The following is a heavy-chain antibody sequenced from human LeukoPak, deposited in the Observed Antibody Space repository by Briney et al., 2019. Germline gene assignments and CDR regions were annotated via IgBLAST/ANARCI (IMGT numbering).Heavy chain of an antibody. D-gene: IGHD3-22*01. J-gene: IGHJ4*02. CDR2: IYDSGST. V-gene: IGHV4-59*01. Sequence: SETLSLTCTVSGGSISSYYWSWIRQPPGKGLEWIGNIYDSGSTNYNPSLTSRVTISVDKSKNQCSLKLSSVTAADTTVYYCARQSISGSSLSYFDYWGQGTLVNVSS. CDR3: ARQSISGSSLSYFDY. CDR1: GGSISSYY.